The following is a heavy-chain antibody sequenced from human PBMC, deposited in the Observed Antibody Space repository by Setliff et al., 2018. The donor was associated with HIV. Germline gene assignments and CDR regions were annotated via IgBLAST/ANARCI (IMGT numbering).Heavy chain of an antibody. Sequence: GASVKVSCKASGYTFTSYGISWVRQAPGQGLEWLGWISAYNGNTNYAQKLQGRVTRTTDTSTSTAYMELRSLRSDDTAVYYCARDPPGWRYDSSGYTDYWGQGTLVTVSS. D-gene: IGHD3-22*01. V-gene: IGHV1-18*01. J-gene: IGHJ4*02. CDR3: ARDPPGWRYDSSGYTDY. CDR2: ISAYNGNT. CDR1: GYTFTSYG.